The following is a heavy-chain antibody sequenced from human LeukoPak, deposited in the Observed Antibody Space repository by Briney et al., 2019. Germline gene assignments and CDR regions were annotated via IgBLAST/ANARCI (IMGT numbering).Heavy chain of an antibody. V-gene: IGHV1-58*01. CDR3: AADPGYNWNDGDAFDI. Sequence: KISCKASGFTFTSSAVQWVRQARGQRLEWIGWIVVGSGNTNYAQKFQERVTITRDMSTSTAYMELSSLRSEDTAVYYCAADPGYNWNDGDAFDIWGQGTMVTVSS. J-gene: IGHJ3*02. D-gene: IGHD1-1*01. CDR2: IVVGSGNT. CDR1: GFTFTSSA.